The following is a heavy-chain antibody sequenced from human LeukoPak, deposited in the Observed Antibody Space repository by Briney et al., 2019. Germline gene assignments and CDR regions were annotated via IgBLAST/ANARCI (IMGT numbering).Heavy chain of an antibody. V-gene: IGHV5-51*01. CDR1: GYRFTSYC. CDR3: ARHSRRQSDWLLSRALDY. CDR2: IYPGDSDT. Sequence: PGGSLKISLKGSGYRFTSYCIGRVRQGPGKGLEGMGIIYPGDSDTRYSPSFQGQVTISADKSISTAYLQWSSLKASDTAMYYCARHSRRQSDWLLSRALDYWGQGTLVTVSS. J-gene: IGHJ4*02. D-gene: IGHD3-9*01.